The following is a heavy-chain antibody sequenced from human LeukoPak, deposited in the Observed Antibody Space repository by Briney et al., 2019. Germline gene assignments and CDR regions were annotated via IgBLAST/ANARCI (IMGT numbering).Heavy chain of an antibody. CDR2: IIPIFGTA. Sequence: SVKVSCKASGGTFSSYAISWVRQAPGQGLEWMGGIIPIFGTANYAQKFQGRVTITADKSTSTAYMELSSLRSEGTAVYYCAHVDIVATVLGGLDYWGQGTLVTVSS. CDR3: AHVDIVATVLGGLDY. D-gene: IGHD5-12*01. CDR1: GGTFSSYA. J-gene: IGHJ4*02. V-gene: IGHV1-69*06.